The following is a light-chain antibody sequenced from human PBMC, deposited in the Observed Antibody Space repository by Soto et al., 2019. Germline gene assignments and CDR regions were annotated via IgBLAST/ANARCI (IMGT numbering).Light chain of an antibody. Sequence: DIQMTQSPSTLSASVGDRVIITCRASQSISSWLAWYQQKPGKAPKLLIYKASSLGSGVPSRFSGRGYGTEFTLTISSLKPDDFAAYYCQHYYSYPWTFGQGTKVEIK. CDR3: QHYYSYPWT. CDR1: QSISSW. J-gene: IGKJ1*01. V-gene: IGKV1-5*03. CDR2: KAS.